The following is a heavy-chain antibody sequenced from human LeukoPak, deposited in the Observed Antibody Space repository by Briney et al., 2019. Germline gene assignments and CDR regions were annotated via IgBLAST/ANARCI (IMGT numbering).Heavy chain of an antibody. Sequence: GGSLRLSCAASGFTFSSYWMSWVRQAPGKGLEWVANIKQDGSEKYYVDSVKGRFTISSDISKNTLYLQMNSLTAEDAAVYYCARDRDTSGHYGWFDPWGQGTLVTVSS. CDR3: ARDRDTSGHYGWFDP. CDR1: GFTFSSYW. CDR2: IKQDGSEK. J-gene: IGHJ5*02. D-gene: IGHD3-22*01. V-gene: IGHV3-7*01.